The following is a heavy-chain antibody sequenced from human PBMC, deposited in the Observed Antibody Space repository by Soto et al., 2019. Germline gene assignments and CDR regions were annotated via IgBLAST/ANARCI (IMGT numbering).Heavy chain of an antibody. CDR1: GGSISSSSYY. CDR3: ARHYDFWSGYYRYWFAP. V-gene: IGHV4-39*01. D-gene: IGHD3-3*01. Sequence: SETLSLTCTVSGGSISSSSYYWGWIRQPPGKGLAWIGSIYYSGSTYYNPSLKSRVTISVDTSKNQFSLKLSSVTAADTAVYYCARHYDFWSGYYRYWFAPWGQGTLVTVSS. CDR2: IYYSGST. J-gene: IGHJ5*02.